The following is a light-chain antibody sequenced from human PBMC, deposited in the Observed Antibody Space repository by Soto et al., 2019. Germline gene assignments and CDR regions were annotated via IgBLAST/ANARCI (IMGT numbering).Light chain of an antibody. CDR2: GAS. CDR1: QTVSSN. Sequence: EIVMTQSPATLSVSPGERATLSCRASQTVSSNLAWYQQKPGQAPRLLIHGASTRVTGVPARFSGSGSGTEFTLTISSLQSEDFAVYYCQQYHNWPPQYTFGQGTKVQIK. V-gene: IGKV3-15*01. J-gene: IGKJ2*01. CDR3: QQYHNWPPQYT.